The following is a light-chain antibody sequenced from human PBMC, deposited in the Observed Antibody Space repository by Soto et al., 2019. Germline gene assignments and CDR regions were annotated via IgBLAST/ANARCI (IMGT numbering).Light chain of an antibody. Sequence: EIVMTQSPATLSVSPGERATLSCRASQSVSNNLAWYQKKPGQAPRLLIYDASSRATGIPDRFSGSGSGTDFTLTISRLEPEDFAMYYCQQYGSSAPITFGQGTRLEIE. CDR2: DAS. CDR1: QSVSNN. V-gene: IGKV3-20*01. J-gene: IGKJ5*01. CDR3: QQYGSSAPIT.